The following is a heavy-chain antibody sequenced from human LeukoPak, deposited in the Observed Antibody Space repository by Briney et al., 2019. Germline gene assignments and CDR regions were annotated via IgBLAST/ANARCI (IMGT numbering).Heavy chain of an antibody. V-gene: IGHV3-48*03. CDR2: ISSSGSTI. Sequence: GGSLRLSCAASGFTFSSYEMNWVRQAPGKGLEWVSYISSSGSTIYYADSVKGRFTVSRDNAKNSLYLQMNSLRAEDTAVYYCAREVGDYGDYSPEPNDYWGQGTLVTVSS. D-gene: IGHD4-17*01. J-gene: IGHJ4*02. CDR1: GFTFSSYE. CDR3: AREVGDYGDYSPEPNDY.